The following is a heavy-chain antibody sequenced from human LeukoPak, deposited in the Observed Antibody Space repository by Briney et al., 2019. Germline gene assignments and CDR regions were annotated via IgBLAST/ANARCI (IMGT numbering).Heavy chain of an antibody. J-gene: IGHJ4*02. V-gene: IGHV1-8*01. D-gene: IGHD3-9*01. Sequence: ASVKVSCKASGYIVTSYDITWVRQATGQGLEWMGWMNPNSGNTGYAQKFQGRVTMTRNTSISTAYMELSSLRSEDTAVYYCARGFRRDFRYFDVERYFDYWGQGTLVTVSS. CDR2: MNPNSGNT. CDR1: GYIVTSYD. CDR3: ARGFRRDFRYFDVERYFDY.